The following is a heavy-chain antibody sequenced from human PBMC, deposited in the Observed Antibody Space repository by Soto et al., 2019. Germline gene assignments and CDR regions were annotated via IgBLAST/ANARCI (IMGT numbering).Heavy chain of an antibody. Sequence: QLQLQESGPGLVKPSETLSLTCTVSGGSISSSSYYWGWIRQPPGKGLEWIGSIYYSGSTYYNPSLKSRVTIPVDTSKNQFSLKLSSVTAADTAGYYFASEPSSSGWFDPWGQGTLVTVSS. CDR2: IYYSGST. CDR3: ASEPSSSGWFDP. V-gene: IGHV4-39*01. J-gene: IGHJ5*02. CDR1: GGSISSSSYY. D-gene: IGHD6-6*01.